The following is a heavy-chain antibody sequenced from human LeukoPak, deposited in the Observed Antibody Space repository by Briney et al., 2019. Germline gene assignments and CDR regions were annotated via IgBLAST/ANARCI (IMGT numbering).Heavy chain of an antibody. CDR2: ISRSSSYI. CDR3: ARRDYYGSGSPDF. Sequence: GGSLRLSCAASGFTFSSYSMNWVRQAPGKGLEWVSSISRSSSYIYYADSVKGRFTISRDNAKNSLFLQMNSLRAEDTAVYYCARRDYYGSGSPDFWGQGTLVTVSS. D-gene: IGHD3-10*01. V-gene: IGHV3-21*01. CDR1: GFTFSSYS. J-gene: IGHJ4*02.